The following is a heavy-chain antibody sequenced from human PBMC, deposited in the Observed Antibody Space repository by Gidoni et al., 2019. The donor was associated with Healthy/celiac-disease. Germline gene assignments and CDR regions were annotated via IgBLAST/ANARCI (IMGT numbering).Heavy chain of an antibody. V-gene: IGHV3-23*01. CDR2: ISGSGGST. J-gene: IGHJ4*02. Sequence: GKGLEWVSAISGSGGSTYYADSVKGRFTISRDNSKNTLYLQMNSLRAEDTAVYYCAKVSGSLAVAGFLDYWGQGTLVTVSS. D-gene: IGHD6-19*01. CDR3: AKVSGSLAVAGFLDY.